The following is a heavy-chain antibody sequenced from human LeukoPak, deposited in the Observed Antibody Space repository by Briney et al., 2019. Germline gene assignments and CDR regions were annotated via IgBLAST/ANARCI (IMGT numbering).Heavy chain of an antibody. CDR3: ARHENYYDSSGYSLDY. V-gene: IGHV1-8*03. D-gene: IGHD3-22*01. J-gene: IGHJ4*02. CDR1: GYTLTSYD. CDR2: MNPNSGNT. Sequence: ASVKVSCKASGYTLTSYDINRVRQATGQGLEWMGWMNPNSGNTGYAQKFQGRVTITRNTSISTAYMELSSLRSEDTAVYYCARHENYYDSSGYSLDYWGQGTLVTVSS.